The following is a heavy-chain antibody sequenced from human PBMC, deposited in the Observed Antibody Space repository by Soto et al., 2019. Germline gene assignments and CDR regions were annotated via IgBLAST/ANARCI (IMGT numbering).Heavy chain of an antibody. D-gene: IGHD3-3*01. CDR1: GFTFSSYA. CDR3: AKPAGITIFGVVANWFDP. V-gene: IGHV3-23*01. J-gene: IGHJ5*02. CDR2: ISGSGGST. Sequence: GSLRLSCAASGFTFSSYAMSWVRQAPGKGLEWVSAISGSGGSTYYADSVKGRFTISRDNSKNTLYLQMNSLRAEDTAVYYCAKPAGITIFGVVANWFDPWGQGTLVTVSS.